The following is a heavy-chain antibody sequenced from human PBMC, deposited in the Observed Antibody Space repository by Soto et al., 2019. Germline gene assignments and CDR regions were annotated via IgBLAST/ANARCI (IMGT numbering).Heavy chain of an antibody. J-gene: IGHJ4*02. D-gene: IGHD2-21*01. CDR2: IIPMFPTT. V-gene: IGHV1-69*06. Sequence: SVKVSCQASGDTVVRNAIHWVRQTPGQGLEWMGGIIPMFPTTNYAQKFKGRLTIYADKSTGTAYMEMTSLRSEDTAVYYCTKDGDSADYGYWGQGTLVTVSS. CDR3: TKDGDSADYGY. CDR1: GDTVVRNA.